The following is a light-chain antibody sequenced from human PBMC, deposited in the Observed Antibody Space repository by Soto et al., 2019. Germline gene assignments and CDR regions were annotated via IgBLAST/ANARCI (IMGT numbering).Light chain of an antibody. Sequence: DIQMTQSPLSVSASVGDRVTISCRASQGISTWLAWYQQKPGKAPKLLIYAASSLQTGVPSRFSGSGSGTDFTLTISSLQPEDTATYYCQHLNNYPPFTFGPGTKVDLE. CDR1: QGISTW. J-gene: IGKJ3*01. V-gene: IGKV1-12*01. CDR2: AAS. CDR3: QHLNNYPPFT.